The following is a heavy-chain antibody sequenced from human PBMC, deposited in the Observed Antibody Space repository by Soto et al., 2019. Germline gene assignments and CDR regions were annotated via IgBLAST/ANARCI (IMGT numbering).Heavy chain of an antibody. CDR2: IIPIFGTA. D-gene: IGHD3-3*01. CDR1: GGTFSSYA. V-gene: IGHV1-69*12. J-gene: IGHJ6*02. Sequence: QVQLVQYGAEVKKPGTSVKVSCKASGGTFSSYAISWVRQAPGQGLEWMGGIIPIFGTANYAQKFQGRVTITADESTSTAYMELSSLRSEDTAVYYCARGNRFAIFADDDYYYGMDVWGQGTTVTVSS. CDR3: ARGNRFAIFADDDYYYGMDV.